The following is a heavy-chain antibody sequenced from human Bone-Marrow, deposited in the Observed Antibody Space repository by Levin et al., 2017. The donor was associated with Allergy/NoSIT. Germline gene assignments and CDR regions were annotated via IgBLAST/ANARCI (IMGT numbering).Heavy chain of an antibody. CDR2: IYFSGISDDRPT. J-gene: IGHJ3*01. V-gene: IGHV4-59*08. CDR3: VRHASSNYVPGFDF. D-gene: IGHD4-11*01. Sequence: SETLSLTCTVSGGSVYSHYWSWIRQPPGKGLEWIGYIYFSGISDDRPTKYNPSLESRVTISPDTSENQFSLKRTSVTAADSAVYYCVRHASSNYVPGFDFWGQGTMVTVSA. CDR1: GGSVYSHY.